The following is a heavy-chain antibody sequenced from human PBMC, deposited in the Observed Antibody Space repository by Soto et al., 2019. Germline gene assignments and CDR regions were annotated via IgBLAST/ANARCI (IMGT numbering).Heavy chain of an antibody. CDR1: NGSVSSGTYS. V-gene: IGHV4-30-2*01. CDR3: ATGNDYYGMDV. CDR2: IYYSGTS. J-gene: IGHJ6*02. Sequence: TLCLTCAVANGSVSSGTYSWSWVRQPPGNGLEWIGYIYYSGTSYYTPSLKSRLTMSIDRAKDHFSLNLTFVTAAGTALYFCATGNDYYGMDVCGQGITVTVTS. D-gene: IGHD4-4*01.